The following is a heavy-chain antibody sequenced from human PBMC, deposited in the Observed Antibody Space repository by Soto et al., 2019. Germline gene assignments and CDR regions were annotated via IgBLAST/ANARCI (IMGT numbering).Heavy chain of an antibody. D-gene: IGHD2-21*02. V-gene: IGHV1-69*13. CDR2: VIPIFGTA. CDR3: ARGARLAYCGGDCSAPPYYYYGMDV. Sequence: SVKVSCKASGGTFSSYAISWVRQAPGQGLEWMGGVIPIFGTANYAQKFQGRVTITADESTSTAYMELSSLRSEDTAVYYCARGARLAYCGGDCSAPPYYYYGMDVWGQGTTVTVSS. J-gene: IGHJ6*02. CDR1: GGTFSSYA.